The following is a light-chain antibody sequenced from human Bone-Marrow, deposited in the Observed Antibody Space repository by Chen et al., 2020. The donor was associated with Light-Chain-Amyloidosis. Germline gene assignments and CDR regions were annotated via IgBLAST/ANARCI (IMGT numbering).Light chain of an antibody. CDR3: QSADSSGTYEVI. J-gene: IGLJ2*01. V-gene: IGLV3-25*03. CDR2: RDT. CDR1: DLPTKY. Sequence: SYELTQPPSVSVSPGQMARITCSGDDLPTKYAYWYQQKPGQAPVLVIHRDTERPSGISERFSGYSSGTTATLNISGVQAEDEADYHCQSADSSGTYEVIFGGGTKLTVL.